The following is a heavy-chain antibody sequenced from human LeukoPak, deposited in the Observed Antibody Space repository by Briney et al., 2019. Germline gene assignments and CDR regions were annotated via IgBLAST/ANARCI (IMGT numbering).Heavy chain of an antibody. CDR1: GYSSTSYW. D-gene: IGHD2-2*01. Sequence: GESLKISCKGSGYSSTSYWIGWVRQMPGKGLEWMGIIYPGDSDTRYSPSFEGQVTISADKSISTAYLQWSSLKASDTAMYYCARRAKNCSSTSCYVGAFDYWGQGTLVTVSS. CDR2: IYPGDSDT. J-gene: IGHJ4*02. V-gene: IGHV5-51*01. CDR3: ARRAKNCSSTSCYVGAFDY.